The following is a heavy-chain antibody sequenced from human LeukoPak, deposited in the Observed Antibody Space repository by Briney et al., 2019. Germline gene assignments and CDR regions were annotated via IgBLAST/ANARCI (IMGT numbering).Heavy chain of an antibody. Sequence: GGSLRLSCAASGFTFSSYGMHWVRQAPGKGLGWVAVIWYDGSNKYYADSVKGRFTISRDNSKNTLYLQMNSLRAEDTAVYYCAKDPSYYYDSSGLDWWGQGTLVTVSS. CDR1: GFTFSSYG. V-gene: IGHV3-33*06. CDR3: AKDPSYYYDSSGLDW. D-gene: IGHD3-22*01. CDR2: IWYDGSNK. J-gene: IGHJ4*02.